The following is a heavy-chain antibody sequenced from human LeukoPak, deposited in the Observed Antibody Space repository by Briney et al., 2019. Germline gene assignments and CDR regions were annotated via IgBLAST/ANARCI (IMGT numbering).Heavy chain of an antibody. J-gene: IGHJ4*02. CDR1: GGSISSSSYY. D-gene: IGHD3-10*01. V-gene: IGHV4-39*01. Sequence: MTSETLSLTCTVSGGSISSSSYYWGWIRQPPGKGLEWIGSIYYSGSTYYNPSLKSRVTISVDTSKNQFSLKLSSVTAADTAVYYCARHLRGVLWFGELPDSTFDYWGQGTLVTVSS. CDR3: ARHLRGVLWFGELPDSTFDY. CDR2: IYYSGST.